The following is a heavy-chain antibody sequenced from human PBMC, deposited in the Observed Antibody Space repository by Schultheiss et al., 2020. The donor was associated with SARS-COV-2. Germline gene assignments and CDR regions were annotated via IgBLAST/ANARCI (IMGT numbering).Heavy chain of an antibody. V-gene: IGHV4-61*01. J-gene: IGHJ5*02. CDR2: IYYSGST. CDR3: ARGLPYDGLFADP. Sequence: SQTLSLTCTVSGGSVSSGSYYWSWIRQPPGKGLEWIGYIYYSGSTNYNPSLKSRVTISVDTSKNQFSLKLSSVTAADTAVYYCARGLPYDGLFADPWGQGTLVTVSS. D-gene: IGHD3-16*01. CDR1: GGSVSSGSYY.